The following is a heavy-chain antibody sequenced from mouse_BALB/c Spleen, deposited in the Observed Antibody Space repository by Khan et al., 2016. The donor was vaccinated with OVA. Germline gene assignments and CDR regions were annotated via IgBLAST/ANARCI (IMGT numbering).Heavy chain of an antibody. CDR2: INPYNGFT. CDR1: GYSFTDYT. Sequence: VQLQQSGPELVKPGASMKISCKASGYSFTDYTMNWVKQSHGKNLEWIGLINPYNGFTSYNQKFKGKATLTVDKSSSTAYMELLSLTSEDSAVYYWARGNYYGSNSWFAYWGQGTLVTVSA. V-gene: IGHV1-18*01. J-gene: IGHJ3*01. CDR3: ARGNYYGSNSWFAY. D-gene: IGHD1-1*01.